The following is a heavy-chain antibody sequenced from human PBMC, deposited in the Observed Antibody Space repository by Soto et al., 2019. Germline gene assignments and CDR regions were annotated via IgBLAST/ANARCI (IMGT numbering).Heavy chain of an antibody. D-gene: IGHD1-20*01. V-gene: IGHV4-59*01. CDR3: ARDNWIGGIDY. CDR2: IYYSGST. CDR1: GGSISSYY. J-gene: IGHJ4*02. Sequence: SETLSLTCTVSGGSISSYYWSWIRQPPGKGLEWIGYIYYSGSTNYNPSLKSRVTISVDTSKNQFSLKLSSVTAADTAVYYCARDNWIGGIDYWGQGTLVTGS.